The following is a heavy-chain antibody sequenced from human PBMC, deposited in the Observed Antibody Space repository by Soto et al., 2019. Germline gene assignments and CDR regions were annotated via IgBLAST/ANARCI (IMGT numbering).Heavy chain of an antibody. CDR2: IYYSGST. Sequence: QVQLQETGPGLVKPSQTLSLTCTVSGGSISSGGYYWSWIRQHPGKGLEWIGYIYYSGSTYYNPSLKSLVTIAVDTSKNQFSLKLSSVTAADTAVYYCARGDCSSTSCYDYYYYGMDVWGQGTTVTVSS. V-gene: IGHV4-31*01. CDR3: ARGDCSSTSCYDYYYYGMDV. CDR1: GGSISSGGYY. D-gene: IGHD2-2*01. J-gene: IGHJ6*02.